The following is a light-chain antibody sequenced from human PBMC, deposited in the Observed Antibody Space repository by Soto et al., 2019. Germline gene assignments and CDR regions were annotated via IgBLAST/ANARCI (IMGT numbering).Light chain of an antibody. V-gene: IGKV1-5*03. CDR1: QSISSW. J-gene: IGKJ1*01. Sequence: IQLTQSPPSLSASVGDRVTITCRASQSISSWLAWYQQKPGKAPKLLIYKASSLESGVPSRFSGSGSGTEFTLTISSLQPDDFATYYCQQYNSYPWTFGQGTKVDI. CDR3: QQYNSYPWT. CDR2: KAS.